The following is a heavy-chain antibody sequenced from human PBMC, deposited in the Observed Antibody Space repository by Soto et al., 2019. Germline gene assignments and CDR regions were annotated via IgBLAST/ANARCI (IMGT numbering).Heavy chain of an antibody. CDR2: IDYSGST. V-gene: IGHV4-31*03. D-gene: IGHD3-3*01. J-gene: IGHJ5*02. CDR3: ARWWSGSRQGFDP. Sequence: QVQLQESGPGLVKPSQTLSLTCTVSGGSISSGDYYWSWIRQHPGKGLGGIGNIDYSGSTYYNPSLKSRVTISVDTSKNQFSLKLSSVTAADTAVYYCARWWSGSRQGFDPWGQGTLVTVSS. CDR1: GGSISSGDYY.